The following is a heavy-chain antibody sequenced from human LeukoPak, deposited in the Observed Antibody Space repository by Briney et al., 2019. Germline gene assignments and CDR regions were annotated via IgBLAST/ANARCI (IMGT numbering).Heavy chain of an antibody. CDR2: IYYSGST. D-gene: IGHD2-21*02. Sequence: SETLSLTCTVSGGSISSYYWSWIRQPPGKGLEWIGYIYYSGSTNYNPSLKSRVTISVDTSKNQFSLKLSSVTAADTAVYYCARYLRAYCGGDSSTYYFDYWGQGTLVTVSS. J-gene: IGHJ4*02. CDR3: ARYLRAYCGGDSSTYYFDY. CDR1: GGSISSYY. V-gene: IGHV4-59*08.